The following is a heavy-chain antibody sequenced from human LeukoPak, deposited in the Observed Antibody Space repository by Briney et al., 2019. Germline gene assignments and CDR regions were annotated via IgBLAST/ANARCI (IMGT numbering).Heavy chain of an antibody. Sequence: GGSLRLSCAASGFTFSSYSMNWVRQAPGKGLEWVSSISSSSSYIYYADSVKGRFTISRDNAKNSLYLQMNSLRAEDTAVYYCARDRVLMVYAMDYYYCMDVWGKGTTVTVSS. CDR2: ISSSSSYI. CDR3: ARDRVLMVYAMDYYYCMDV. CDR1: GFTFSSYS. V-gene: IGHV3-21*01. J-gene: IGHJ6*03. D-gene: IGHD2-8*01.